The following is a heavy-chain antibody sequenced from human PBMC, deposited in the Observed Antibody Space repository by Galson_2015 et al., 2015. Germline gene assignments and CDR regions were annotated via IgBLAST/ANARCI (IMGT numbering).Heavy chain of an antibody. Sequence: SLRLSCAASGFSFDAYGMHWVRQAPGKGLEWVSGISYNSGSIGYADSVKGLFSISRDNAKTSLYLQMNSLRPEDTALYYCAKDRYTYGYPSTGYYYGMDVWGQGTTVTVSS. J-gene: IGHJ6*02. CDR2: ISYNSGSI. D-gene: IGHD5-18*01. CDR1: GFSFDAYG. CDR3: AKDRYTYGYPSTGYYYGMDV. V-gene: IGHV3-9*01.